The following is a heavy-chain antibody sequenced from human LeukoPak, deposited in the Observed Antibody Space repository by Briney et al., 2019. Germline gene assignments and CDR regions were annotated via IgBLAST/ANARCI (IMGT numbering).Heavy chain of an antibody. CDR1: GGSISSSNS. J-gene: IGHJ5*02. Sequence: SETLSLTCAVSGGSISSSNSWSWVRQPPGKGLGWIGEIYHSGSTNYNPSLKSRVTISVDKSKNQFSLKLSSVTAADTAVYYCTRGYGGNYNWFDPWGQGTLVTVSS. CDR3: TRGYGGNYNWFDP. D-gene: IGHD4-23*01. CDR2: IYHSGST. V-gene: IGHV4-4*02.